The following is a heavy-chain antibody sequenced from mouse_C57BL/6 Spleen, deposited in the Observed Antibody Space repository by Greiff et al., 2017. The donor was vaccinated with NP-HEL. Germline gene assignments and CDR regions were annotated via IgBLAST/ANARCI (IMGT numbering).Heavy chain of an antibody. V-gene: IGHV3-6*01. CDR3: ARDRTTRGYFDY. D-gene: IGHD2-13*01. CDR2: ISYDGSN. Sequence: EVQLQQSGPGLVKPSQSLSLTCSVTGYSITSGYYWNWIRQFPGNKLEWMGYISYDGSNNYNPSLKNRISITRDTSKNQFFLKLNSVTTEDTATYYCARDRTTRGYFDYWGQGTTLTVSS. J-gene: IGHJ2*01. CDR1: GYSITSGYY.